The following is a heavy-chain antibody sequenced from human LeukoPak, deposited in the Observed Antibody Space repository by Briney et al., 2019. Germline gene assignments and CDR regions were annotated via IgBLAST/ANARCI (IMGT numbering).Heavy chain of an antibody. Sequence: ASVKVSCKASGGTFSSYAISWVRQAPGQGLEWMGGIIPIFGTANYAQKFQGRVTITTDESTSTAYMELSSLRSEDTAVYYCARAAPGGRDGYNPFYFDYWGQGTLVTVSS. CDR3: ARAAPGGRDGYNPFYFDY. CDR1: GGTFSSYA. CDR2: IIPIFGTA. D-gene: IGHD5-24*01. V-gene: IGHV1-69*05. J-gene: IGHJ4*02.